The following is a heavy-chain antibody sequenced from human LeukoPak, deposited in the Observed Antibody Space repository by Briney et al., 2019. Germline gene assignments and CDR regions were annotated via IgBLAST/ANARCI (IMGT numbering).Heavy chain of an antibody. J-gene: IGHJ4*02. CDR3: AKEGSMYTSTWYDY. CDR2: IWYDGSNK. Sequence: GGSLRLSCAASGFTFSSYGMHWVRQAPGKGLEWVAVIWYDGSNKYYADSVKGRFTISRDNSKNMLYLQMNSLRVEDTAVYYCAKEGSMYTSTWYDYWGQGTLVTVSS. D-gene: IGHD5/OR15-5a*01. CDR1: GFTFSSYG. V-gene: IGHV3-30*02.